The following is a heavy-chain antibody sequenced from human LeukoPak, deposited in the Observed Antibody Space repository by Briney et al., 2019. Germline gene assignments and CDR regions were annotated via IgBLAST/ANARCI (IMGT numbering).Heavy chain of an antibody. V-gene: IGHV5-51*01. Sequence: HGESLKISCKGSGYSFTSYWIGWVRQMPGKGLEWMGIIYPGDSDTRYSPSFQGQATISADKSISTAYLQWSSLKASDTAMYYCARGAWFCSGGSCYSDWFDPWGQGTLVTVSS. CDR2: IYPGDSDT. CDR3: ARGAWFCSGGSCYSDWFDP. CDR1: GYSFTSYW. D-gene: IGHD2-15*01. J-gene: IGHJ5*02.